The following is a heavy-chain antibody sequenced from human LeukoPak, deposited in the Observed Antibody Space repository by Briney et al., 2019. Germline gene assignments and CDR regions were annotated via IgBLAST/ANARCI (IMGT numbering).Heavy chain of an antibody. Sequence: GASVKVSCKASGYTFTSYYMHWVRQAPGQGLEWMGIINPSGGSRSYAQKFQGRVTMTRDTSTSTVYMELSSLRSEDTAVYYCARGGDFWSGYGTYYYYGMDVWGQGTTVTVSS. CDR2: INPSGGSR. CDR1: GYTFTSYY. V-gene: IGHV1-46*01. D-gene: IGHD3-3*01. CDR3: ARGGDFWSGYGTYYYYGMDV. J-gene: IGHJ6*02.